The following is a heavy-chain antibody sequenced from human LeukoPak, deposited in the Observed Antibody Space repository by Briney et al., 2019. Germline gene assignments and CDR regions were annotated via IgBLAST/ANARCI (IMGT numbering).Heavy chain of an antibody. D-gene: IGHD6-13*01. J-gene: IGHJ6*02. CDR3: AKDSPPYSSSWYVDGMDV. Sequence: GGSLRLSCAASGFTFSSYGMHWVRQAPGKGLEWVAVISYDGSNKYYADSVKGRFTISRDNSKNTLYLQMNSLRAEDTAVYYCAKDSPPYSSSWYVDGMDVWGQGTTVTVSS. CDR2: ISYDGSNK. CDR1: GFTFSSYG. V-gene: IGHV3-30*18.